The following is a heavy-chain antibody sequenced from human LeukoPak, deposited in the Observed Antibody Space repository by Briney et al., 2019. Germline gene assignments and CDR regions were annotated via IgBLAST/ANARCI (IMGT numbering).Heavy chain of an antibody. V-gene: IGHV4-34*01. CDR1: GGSFSGYY. D-gene: IGHD6-19*01. Sequence: PSETLFLTCAVYGGSFSGYYWSWIRQPPGKGLEWIGEINHSGSTNYNPSLKSRVTISVDTSKNQFSLKLSSVTAADTAVYYCAREGRWLVPGLDYWGQGTLVTVSS. CDR3: AREGRWLVPGLDY. CDR2: INHSGST. J-gene: IGHJ4*02.